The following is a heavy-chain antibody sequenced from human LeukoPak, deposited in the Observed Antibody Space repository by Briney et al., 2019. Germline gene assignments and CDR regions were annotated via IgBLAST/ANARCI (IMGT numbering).Heavy chain of an antibody. J-gene: IGHJ6*02. CDR3: ATISYGSDGMDV. Sequence: SETLSLTCTVSGGSISSSSTYYWGWIRQPPGKGLEWIGSIYYGGSTYYNPSLKSRVTISVDTSKYQFSLKLGSVTAADTAVYYCATISYGSDGMDVWGQGTTVIVSS. D-gene: IGHD3-10*01. V-gene: IGHV4-39*01. CDR1: GGSISSSSTYY. CDR2: IYYGGST.